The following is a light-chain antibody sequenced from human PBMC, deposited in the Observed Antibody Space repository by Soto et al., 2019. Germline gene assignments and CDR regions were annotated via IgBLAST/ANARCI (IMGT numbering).Light chain of an antibody. J-gene: IGKJ2*01. V-gene: IGKV3-20*01. CDR3: QQYGGFPYT. Sequence: EIVLTQSPATLSLSPGERATLSCRASQSVGNNFLAWYQQKPGQGPRLLIHGASSRATGIPDRFSGSGSGTDFTLTISSLEPEDFAVYYCQQYGGFPYTFGQGTKLDIK. CDR2: GAS. CDR1: QSVGNNF.